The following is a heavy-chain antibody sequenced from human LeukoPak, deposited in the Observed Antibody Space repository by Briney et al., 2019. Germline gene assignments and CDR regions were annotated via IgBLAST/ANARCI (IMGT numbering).Heavy chain of an antibody. Sequence: GVTLRLSCAASGFTFSSYSMNWVRQAPGKGLEWVSYISSSSSTIYYADSVKGRFTISRDNAKNSLYLQMNSLRDEDTAVYYCARGRRYYDSSGPTGVYYFDYWGQGTLVTVSS. D-gene: IGHD3-22*01. CDR2: ISSSSSTI. CDR3: ARGRRYYDSSGPTGVYYFDY. V-gene: IGHV3-48*02. CDR1: GFTFSSYS. J-gene: IGHJ4*02.